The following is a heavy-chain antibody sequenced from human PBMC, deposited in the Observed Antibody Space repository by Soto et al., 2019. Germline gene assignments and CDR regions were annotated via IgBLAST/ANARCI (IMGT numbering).Heavy chain of an antibody. J-gene: IGHJ6*02. D-gene: IGHD6-19*01. CDR3: ARLYSSGPKYSYYGMDV. V-gene: IGHV4-39*01. Sequence: SETLSLTCTVSGGSISSSSYYWGWIRQPPGKGLEWIGSIYYSGSTYYNPSLKSRVTISVDTSKNQFSLKLSSVTAADTAVYYCARLYSSGPKYSYYGMDVWGQGTTVPVSS. CDR2: IYYSGST. CDR1: GGSISSSSYY.